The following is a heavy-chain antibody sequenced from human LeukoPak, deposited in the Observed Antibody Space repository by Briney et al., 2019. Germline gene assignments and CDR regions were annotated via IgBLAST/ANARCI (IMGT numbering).Heavy chain of an antibody. V-gene: IGHV3-48*01. CDR1: GFIFSQYS. CDR3: ARDAGNSGYGCDL. J-gene: IGHJ5*02. D-gene: IGHD5-12*01. CDR2: IRSSSET. Sequence: GGSLRLSCAASGFIFSQYSMNWVRQAPGKGLEWVSHIRSSSETFYADSVKGRFTISRDNARNSLYLQMNNLRGEGTAIYYCARDAGNSGYGCDLWGQGTLVTVSS.